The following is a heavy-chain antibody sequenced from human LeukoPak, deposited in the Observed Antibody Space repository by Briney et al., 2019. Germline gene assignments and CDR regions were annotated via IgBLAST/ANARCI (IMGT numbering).Heavy chain of an antibody. Sequence: SETLSLTCTVSGGSISSYYWSWIRQPPGKGLEWIGYIYYSGSTNYNPSLKSRVTISVDPSKNQFSLKLSSVTAADTAVYYCARNPLGYCSGGSCYGVVAFDIWGQGTMVTVSS. J-gene: IGHJ3*02. CDR2: IYYSGST. CDR1: GGSISSYY. D-gene: IGHD2-15*01. CDR3: ARNPLGYCSGGSCYGVVAFDI. V-gene: IGHV4-59*01.